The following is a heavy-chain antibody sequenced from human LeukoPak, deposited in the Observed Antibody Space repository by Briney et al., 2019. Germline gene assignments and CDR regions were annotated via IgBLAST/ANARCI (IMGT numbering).Heavy chain of an antibody. D-gene: IGHD5-24*01. CDR2: INPSGGST. CDR1: GYTSTSYY. J-gene: IGHJ6*02. Sequence: ASVKVSCKASGYTSTSYYMHWVRQAPGQGLEWMGIINPSGGSTSYAQKFQGRVTMTRDTSTSTVYMELSSLRSEDTAVYYCARDYLVATRDYYYYYGMDVWGQGTTVTVSS. V-gene: IGHV1-46*01. CDR3: ARDYLVATRDYYYYYGMDV.